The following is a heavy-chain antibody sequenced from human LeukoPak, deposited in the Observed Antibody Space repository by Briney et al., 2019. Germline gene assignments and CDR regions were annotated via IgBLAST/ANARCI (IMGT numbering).Heavy chain of an antibody. J-gene: IGHJ4*02. CDR1: GGTFSSYA. D-gene: IGHD6-6*01. CDR2: IIPILGIA. Sequence: GASVKVSCKASGGTFSSYAISWVRQAPGQGLEWVGRIIPILGIANYAQKFQGRVTITADKSTSTAYMELSSLRSEDTAVYYCASESSIAAARSPKIDYWGQGTLVTVSS. V-gene: IGHV1-69*04. CDR3: ASESSIAAARSPKIDY.